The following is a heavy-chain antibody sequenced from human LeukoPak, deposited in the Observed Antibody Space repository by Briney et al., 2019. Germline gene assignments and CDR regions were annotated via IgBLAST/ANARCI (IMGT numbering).Heavy chain of an antibody. CDR3: AAGGGWDPSFGVVTHIDA. Sequence: PGGSLRLSCAASGFTFNNYGMHWVRQAPGKGLEWVAIISYDGSNKYYADSVKGRFTISRDNVKNTLYLQMNSLRVEDTAVYYCAAGGGWDPSFGVVTHIDAWGKGTTVVVS. J-gene: IGHJ6*03. D-gene: IGHD3-3*01. CDR2: ISYDGSNK. V-gene: IGHV3-30*03. CDR1: GFTFNNYG.